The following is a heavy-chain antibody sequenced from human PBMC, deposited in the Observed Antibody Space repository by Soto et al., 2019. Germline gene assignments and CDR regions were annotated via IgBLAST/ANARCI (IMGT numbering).Heavy chain of an antibody. CDR2: VSAHNGNT. CDR3: ARGRYGDY. Sequence: QVHLVQSGAEVKKPGASVKVSCKASGYTFTSYGITWVRQAPGQELEWMGWVSAHNGNTDYAQKLQGRVIVTRDTSTSTAYMELSSLRSDDTAVYYCARGRYGDYWGQGALVTVSS. CDR1: GYTFTSYG. V-gene: IGHV1-18*01. D-gene: IGHD1-1*01. J-gene: IGHJ4*02.